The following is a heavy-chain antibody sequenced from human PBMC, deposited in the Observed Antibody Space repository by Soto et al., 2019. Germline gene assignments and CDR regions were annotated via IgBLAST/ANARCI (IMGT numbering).Heavy chain of an antibody. CDR1: GFTVSSNY. J-gene: IGHJ3*02. CDR2: IYSGGST. V-gene: IGHV3-53*01. Sequence: EVQLVESGGGLIQPGGSLRLSCAASGFTVSSNYMSWVRQAPGKGLEWGSVIYSGGSTYYADSVKGRFTISRDNSKNTLYLQMNSLRAEDTAVYYCARNYDSTAVGAFDIWGQGTMVTVSS. CDR3: ARNYDSTAVGAFDI. D-gene: IGHD3-22*01.